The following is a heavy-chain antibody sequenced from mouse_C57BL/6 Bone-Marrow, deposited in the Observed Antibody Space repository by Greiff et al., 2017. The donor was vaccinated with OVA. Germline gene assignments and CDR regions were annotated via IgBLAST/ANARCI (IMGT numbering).Heavy chain of an antibody. J-gene: IGHJ4*01. D-gene: IGHD2-2*01. CDR3: ARYPMVTTDAMDY. CDR2: IRHKANGYTT. V-gene: IGHV7-3*01. CDR1: GFTFTDYY. Sequence: EVKVVESGGGLVQPGGSLSLSCAASGFTFTDYYMSWVRQPPGKALEWLGFIRHKANGYTTEYNASVKGRFTISRDNSQSILYLQMNALRAEDSATYYCARYPMVTTDAMDYWGQGTSVTVSS.